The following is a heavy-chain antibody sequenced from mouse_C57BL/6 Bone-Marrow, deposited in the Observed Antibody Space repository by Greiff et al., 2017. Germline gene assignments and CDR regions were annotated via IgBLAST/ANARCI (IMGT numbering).Heavy chain of an antibody. CDR1: GFTFSSYA. J-gene: IGHJ1*03. CDR2: ISDVGSYT. Sequence: EVQRVESGGGLVKPGGSLKLSCAASGFTFSSYAMSWVRQTPEKRLEWVATISDVGSYTYYPDNVKGRFTISRDNAKNNLYLQMSHLKSEDTAMYYCAREGTMIWYFDVWGTGTTVTVSS. CDR3: AREGTMIWYFDV. D-gene: IGHD2-4*01. V-gene: IGHV5-4*01.